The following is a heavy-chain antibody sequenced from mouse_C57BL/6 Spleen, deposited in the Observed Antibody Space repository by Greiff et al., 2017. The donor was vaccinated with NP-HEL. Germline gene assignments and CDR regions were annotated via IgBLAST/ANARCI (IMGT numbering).Heavy chain of an antibody. CDR2: ISSGSSTI. D-gene: IGHD2-1*01. Sequence: EVNVVESGGGLVKPGGSLKLSCAASGFTFSDYGMHWVRQAPEKGLEWVAYISSGSSTIYYADTVKGRFTISRDNAKNTLFLQMTSLRSEDTAMYYCARKALLYLDYWGQGTTLTVSS. CDR3: ARKALLYLDY. CDR1: GFTFSDYG. J-gene: IGHJ2*01. V-gene: IGHV5-17*01.